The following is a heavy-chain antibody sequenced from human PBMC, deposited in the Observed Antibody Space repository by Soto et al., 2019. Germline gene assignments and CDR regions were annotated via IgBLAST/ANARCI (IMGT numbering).Heavy chain of an antibody. CDR3: ARDKRRSITIFGVVTSYDAFDI. J-gene: IGHJ3*02. CDR2: IKQDGSEK. CDR1: GFTFSSYW. V-gene: IGHV3-7*01. Sequence: GGSLRLSCAASGFTFSSYWMSWVRQAPGKGLEWVANIKQDGSEKYYVDSVKGRFTICRDNAKNSLYLQMNSLRAEDTAVYYCARDKRRSITIFGVVTSYDAFDIWGQGTMVT. D-gene: IGHD3-3*01.